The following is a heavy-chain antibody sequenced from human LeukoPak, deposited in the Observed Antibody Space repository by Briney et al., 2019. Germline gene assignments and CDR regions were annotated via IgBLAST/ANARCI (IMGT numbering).Heavy chain of an antibody. CDR1: GGSISSGGYY. J-gene: IGHJ4*02. CDR2: IYYSGST. V-gene: IGHV4-30-4*08. Sequence: SETLSLTCTVSGGSISSGGYYWSWIRQHPGKGLEWIGYIYYSGSTNYNPSLKSRVTISVDTSKNQFSLKLSSVTAADTAVYYCARDGNYDFWNHPPPLYYWGQGTLVTVSS. D-gene: IGHD3-3*01. CDR3: ARDGNYDFWNHPPPLYY.